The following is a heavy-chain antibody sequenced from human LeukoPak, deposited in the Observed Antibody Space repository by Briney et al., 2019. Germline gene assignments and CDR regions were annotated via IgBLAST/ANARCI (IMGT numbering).Heavy chain of an antibody. D-gene: IGHD2-2*01. J-gene: IGHJ4*02. CDR2: IYPGDSDT. CDR3: GRLEGRGCSSTSCYSYYFDY. Sequence: GESLKISCKGSGYSFTSYWIGWVRQMPGKGLEWMGIIYPGDSDTRYSPSFQGQVTISADKSISTAYLQWSSLKASDTAMYYCGRLEGRGCSSTSCYSYYFDYWGQGTLVTVSS. CDR1: GYSFTSYW. V-gene: IGHV5-51*01.